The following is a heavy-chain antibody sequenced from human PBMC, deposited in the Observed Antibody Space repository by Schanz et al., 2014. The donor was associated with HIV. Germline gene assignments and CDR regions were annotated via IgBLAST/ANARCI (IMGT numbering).Heavy chain of an antibody. D-gene: IGHD1-20*01. Sequence: EVQLLESGGALVQPGGSLRLSCAASGFTFDDYAMHWVRQVPGKGLEWVSGISWNSDYIGYVDSVKGRFTISRDNAENSLYLQMNSLRAEDTALYYCAKDRITGTAPPNYGMDVWGQGTTVTVSS. CDR3: AKDRITGTAPPNYGMDV. CDR2: ISWNSDYI. V-gene: IGHV3-9*01. J-gene: IGHJ6*02. CDR1: GFTFDDYA.